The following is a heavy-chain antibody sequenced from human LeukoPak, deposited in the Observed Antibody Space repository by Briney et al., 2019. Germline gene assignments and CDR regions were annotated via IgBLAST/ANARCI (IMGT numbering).Heavy chain of an antibody. V-gene: IGHV1-69*01. CDR2: SIPIIGTA. J-gene: IGHJ6*02. CDR1: GGTFSSYA. Sequence: SVKVSCKASGGTFSSYAISWVRQAPGQWLESMGGSIPIIGTANYAQKFQGRVTITADESTSTVYMELSSLRSEDTAVYYCARERVGWTTVVTRGMDVWGQGTTVTVSS. D-gene: IGHD4-23*01. CDR3: ARERVGWTTVVTRGMDV.